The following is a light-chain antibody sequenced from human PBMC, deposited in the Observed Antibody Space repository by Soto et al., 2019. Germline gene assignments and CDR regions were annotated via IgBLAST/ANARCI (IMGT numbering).Light chain of an antibody. Sequence: QSVLTQPASVSGSLGQSITISCTGTSSDVGGYNYVSWYQQHPGKAPKLMIYEVSNRPSGISNRFSGSKSGNTASLTISGLQAEDDADYYCAAWDDSLNGPVFGGGTKLTVL. CDR2: EVS. CDR1: SSDVGGYNY. J-gene: IGLJ2*01. CDR3: AAWDDSLNGPV. V-gene: IGLV2-14*01.